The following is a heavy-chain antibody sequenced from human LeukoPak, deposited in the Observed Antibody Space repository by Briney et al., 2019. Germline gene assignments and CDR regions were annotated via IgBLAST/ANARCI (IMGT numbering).Heavy chain of an antibody. D-gene: IGHD3-10*01. J-gene: IGHJ6*03. CDR3: ARVEEGYGSGRRGNFYYYYMDV. CDR1: GGSISSYY. Sequence: SETLSLTCTVSGGSISSYYWSWIRQPPGKGLEWIGYVHYSGSTYYNPSLKSRVTISVDTSKNQFSLKLSSVTTADTAVYYCARVEEGYGSGRRGNFYYYYMDVWGKGTTVTISS. V-gene: IGHV4-59*01. CDR2: VHYSGST.